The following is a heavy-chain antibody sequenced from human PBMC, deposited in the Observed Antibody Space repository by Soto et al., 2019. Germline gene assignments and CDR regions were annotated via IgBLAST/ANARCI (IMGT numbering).Heavy chain of an antibody. CDR3: ARAKFLSTGWHQFDI. CDR2: VSHSGNT. V-gene: IGHV4-34*01. CDR1: GGSFTGHF. Sequence: SETLSLTCTVSGGSFTGHFWSWVRQPPGKGLEWIGEVSHSGNTKYYPSLRSRVTLSVDSSKNQISLALTSVTAADTAVYYCARAKFLSTGWHQFDIWGQGTLVTVSS. D-gene: IGHD3-3*01. J-gene: IGHJ4*02.